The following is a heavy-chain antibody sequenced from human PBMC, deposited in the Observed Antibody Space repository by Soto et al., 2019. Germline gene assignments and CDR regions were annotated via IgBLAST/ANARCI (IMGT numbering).Heavy chain of an antibody. D-gene: IGHD1-7*01. CDR3: ARLYLGTTPTLEY. CDR2: IDPSDSYT. Sequence: PGESLKICCKGSGYRFTSYWIHWVRQMPGKGLEWMGRIDPSDSYTNYSPSFQGHVTVSADKSISTAYLQWSSLKASDTAMYYCARLYLGTTPTLEYWGQGTLVTVSS. V-gene: IGHV5-10-1*01. CDR1: GYRFTSYW. J-gene: IGHJ4*02.